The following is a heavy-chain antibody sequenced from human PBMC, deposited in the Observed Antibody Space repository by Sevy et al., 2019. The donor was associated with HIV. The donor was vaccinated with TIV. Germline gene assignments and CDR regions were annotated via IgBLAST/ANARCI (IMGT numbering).Heavy chain of an antibody. D-gene: IGHD5-18*01. Sequence: ASVKVSCKASGYTFTSYGISWVRQAPGQGLEWMGWISAYNGNTNYAQKLQGRVTMTTDTSTSTAYMELRSLRSDDTAVYYCARAGIQLWRSPAFDIWGQGTMVTVSS. CDR2: ISAYNGNT. CDR1: GYTFTSYG. J-gene: IGHJ3*02. V-gene: IGHV1-18*01. CDR3: ARAGIQLWRSPAFDI.